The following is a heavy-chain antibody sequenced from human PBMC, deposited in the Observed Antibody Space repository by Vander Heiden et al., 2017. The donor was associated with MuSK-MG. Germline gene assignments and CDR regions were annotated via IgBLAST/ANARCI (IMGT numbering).Heavy chain of an antibody. Sequence: VQLLEPGGGLIPPGGSLRLSLAAFGFTFSSYPMRWVRQAPGKGREWVCGISVSGGDTYYAESVKGRFTISRDNSKYTLDLQMNSLRGEDTAIYYCAKKEGYGYALDIWGQGTTVTVSS. J-gene: IGHJ3*02. CDR1: GFTFSSYP. CDR3: AKKEGYGYALDI. V-gene: IGHV3-23*01. D-gene: IGHD3-10*01. CDR2: ISVSGGDT.